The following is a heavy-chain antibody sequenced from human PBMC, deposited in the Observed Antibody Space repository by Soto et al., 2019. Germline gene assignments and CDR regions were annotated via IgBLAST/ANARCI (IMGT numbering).Heavy chain of an antibody. V-gene: IGHV1-58*01. Sequence: RASLKVSCKASGFTFTSSPVQRVRQARGQRLEWIGWIVVGSGNTNYAQKFQERVTITRDMSTSTAYMELSSLRSEDTAVYYCAADPTVYDFWSGYPHYYYYGMDVWGQGTTVTVSS. D-gene: IGHD3-3*01. CDR1: GFTFTSSP. CDR3: AADPTVYDFWSGYPHYYYYGMDV. CDR2: IVVGSGNT. J-gene: IGHJ6*02.